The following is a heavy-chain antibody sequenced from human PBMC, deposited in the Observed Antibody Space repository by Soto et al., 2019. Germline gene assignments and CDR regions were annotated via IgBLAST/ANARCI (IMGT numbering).Heavy chain of an antibody. CDR1: GFNFSSYA. CDR3: APGRQLVLDY. D-gene: IGHD6-13*01. CDR2: IGSSDGST. V-gene: IGHV3-23*01. Sequence: PGVSLRLSCAASGFNFSSYAKSWVRQAPGKGLEWGSGIGSSDGSTYYAASVKARFTISRDNSKKTLYLQMNRMRAEDTAVYYCAPGRQLVLDYWGQGSLVTVSS. J-gene: IGHJ4*02.